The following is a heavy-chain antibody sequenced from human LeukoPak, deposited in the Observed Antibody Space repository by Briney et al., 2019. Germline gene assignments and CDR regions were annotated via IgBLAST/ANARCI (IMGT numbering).Heavy chain of an antibody. CDR1: GYTFTNYY. J-gene: IGHJ1*01. CDR3: ARGWAAGSALGYFQH. V-gene: IGHV1-46*01. CDR2: INPSGGST. D-gene: IGHD2-15*01. Sequence: ASVKVSCKASGYTFTNYYMHWVRQAPGQGLECMGIINPSGGSTSYAQNFQGRVTMTRDTSTTTVYMELSSLRSEDTAVYYCARGWAAGSALGYFQHWGQGTLVTVSS.